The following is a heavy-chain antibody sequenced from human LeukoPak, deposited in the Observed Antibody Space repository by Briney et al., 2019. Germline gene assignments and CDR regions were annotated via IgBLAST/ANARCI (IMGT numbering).Heavy chain of an antibody. CDR2: INPNSGGT. CDR1: GYTFTGYY. D-gene: IGHD2-15*01. J-gene: IGHJ5*02. Sequence: ASVKVSCKASGYTFTGYYIHWVRQAPGQGLEWMGRINPNSGGTNYAQKFQGRVTMTRDTSISTAYMELSRLRSDDTAVYYCARVYDCSGGSCYLNWFDPWGQGTLVTVSS. CDR3: ARVYDCSGGSCYLNWFDP. V-gene: IGHV1-2*06.